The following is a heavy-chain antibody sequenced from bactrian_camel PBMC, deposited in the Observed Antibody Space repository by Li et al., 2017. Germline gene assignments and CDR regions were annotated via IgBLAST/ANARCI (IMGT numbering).Heavy chain of an antibody. D-gene: IGHD4*01. CDR3: SARGVPSDSLCSPDHCGSDVGY. J-gene: IGHJ4*01. CDR1: GSTYCTYD. CDR2: INSDGST. V-gene: IGHV3S10*01. Sequence: GGAVQAGGSLRLSCAVSGSTYCTYDMSWYRQAPGKEREFVSRINSDGSTTYADSVKGRLVISQDNGKNTVNLQMNSLKPEDTAVYYCSARGVPSDSLCSPDHCGSDVGYWGPGTQVTVS.